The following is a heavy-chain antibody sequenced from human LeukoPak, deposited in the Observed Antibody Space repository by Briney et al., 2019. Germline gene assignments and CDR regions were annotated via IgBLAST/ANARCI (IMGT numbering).Heavy chain of an antibody. Sequence: GGSLRLSCAASGFTFSSYSMNWVRQAPGKGLEWVSSISSSSYIYYADSVKGRFTISRDNAKNSLYLQMNSLRAEDTAVYYCARLGHYGSGSYYNVLDPDYWGQGTLVTVSS. CDR1: GFTFSSYS. J-gene: IGHJ4*02. V-gene: IGHV3-21*01. CDR2: ISSSSYI. D-gene: IGHD3-10*01. CDR3: ARLGHYGSGSYYNVLDPDY.